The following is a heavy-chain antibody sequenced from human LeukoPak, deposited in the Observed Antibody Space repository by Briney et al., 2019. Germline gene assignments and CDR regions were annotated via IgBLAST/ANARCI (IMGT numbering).Heavy chain of an antibody. J-gene: IGHJ5*02. CDR2: IYSTVST. V-gene: IGHV4-31*03. Sequence: SQTLSLTCTVSGGSISSGGYYWSWIRQHPGKGLEWIWYIYSTVSTYYNPSPKSRAIISVDTSKNQFSLKLNSVTAADTSVYYCARYCSSTSCRWFDPWGQGTLVTVSS. CDR3: ARYCSSTSCRWFDP. CDR1: GGSISSGGYY. D-gene: IGHD2-2*01.